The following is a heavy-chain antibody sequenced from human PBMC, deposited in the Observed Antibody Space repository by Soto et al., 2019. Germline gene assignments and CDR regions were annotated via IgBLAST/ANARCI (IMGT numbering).Heavy chain of an antibody. D-gene: IGHD2-21*01. CDR1: GGSISSSSYY. J-gene: IGHJ5*02. CDR2: VYYSGST. Sequence: PSETLSLTCTVSGGSISSSSYYWGWIRQPPGKGLEWIETVYYSGSTYYNSSLKSRVTISVDTSKSQFSLRLTSVTAADTAVYYCARLGAYYQSLEPWGPGTLVTVSS. CDR3: ARLGAYYQSLEP. V-gene: IGHV4-39*01.